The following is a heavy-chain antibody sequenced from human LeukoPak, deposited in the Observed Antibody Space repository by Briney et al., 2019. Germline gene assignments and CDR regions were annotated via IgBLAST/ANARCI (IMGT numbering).Heavy chain of an antibody. D-gene: IGHD4-17*01. V-gene: IGHV3-64*01. Sequence: GGSLRLSCAASGFTFSSYAMHWVRQAPGKGLKYVSATSSNGGSTYYANSVKGRFTISRDNSKNTLYLQMGSLRAEDMAVYFCAYGDFFGYWGQGTLVTVSS. CDR2: TSSNGGST. CDR1: GFTFSSYA. CDR3: AYGDFFGY. J-gene: IGHJ4*02.